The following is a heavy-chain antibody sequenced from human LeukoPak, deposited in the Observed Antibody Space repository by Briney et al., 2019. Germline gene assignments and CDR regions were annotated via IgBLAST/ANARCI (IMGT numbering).Heavy chain of an antibody. CDR1: GFTFSSYG. Sequence: PGGSLRLSYAASGFTFSSYGMHWVRQAPGKGLEWVAVISYDGSNKYYADSVKGRFTISRDNSKNTLYLQMNSLRAEDTAVYYCAKDYDSGSYYISWYFDLWGRGTLVTVSS. CDR3: AKDYDSGSYYISWYFDL. J-gene: IGHJ2*01. V-gene: IGHV3-30*18. CDR2: ISYDGSNK. D-gene: IGHD3-10*01.